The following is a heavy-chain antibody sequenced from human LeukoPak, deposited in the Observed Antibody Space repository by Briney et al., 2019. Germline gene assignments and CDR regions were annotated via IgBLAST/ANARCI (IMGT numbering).Heavy chain of an antibody. CDR2: FDPEDGET. Sequence: GASVKVSCKVSGYTLTELSMHWVRQAPGKGLEWMGGFDPEDGETIYAQKFQGRVTMTEDTSTDTAYMELSSLRSEDTAVYYCATRGPRYCSSTSCLRRWFDPWGQGTLVTVSS. CDR3: ATRGPRYCSSTSCLRRWFDP. J-gene: IGHJ5*02. CDR1: GYTLTELS. V-gene: IGHV1-24*01. D-gene: IGHD2-2*01.